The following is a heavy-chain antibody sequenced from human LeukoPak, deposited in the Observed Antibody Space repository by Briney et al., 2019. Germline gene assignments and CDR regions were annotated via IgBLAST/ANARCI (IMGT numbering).Heavy chain of an antibody. V-gene: IGHV3-74*01. J-gene: IGHJ4*02. CDR1: GFTFSSHW. CDR3: AGGIPVAGTY. D-gene: IGHD6-19*01. CDR2: INSDGSST. Sequence: GGTLRLSCAASGFTFSSHWMHWVRQAPGKGLVWVSRINSDGSSTRYADSVKGRFTISRGNAKNTLYLQMNSLRAEDTAVYYCAGGIPVAGTYWGQGTPVTLYS.